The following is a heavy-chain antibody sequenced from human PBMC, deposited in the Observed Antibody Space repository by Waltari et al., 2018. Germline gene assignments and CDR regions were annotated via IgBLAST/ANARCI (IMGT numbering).Heavy chain of an antibody. D-gene: IGHD5-12*01. CDR2: ISSSTTK. CDR1: GFTFSTYN. J-gene: IGHJ3*02. V-gene: IGHV3-48*01. Sequence: EVQLVESGGGLVQPGESLRLSCAASGFTFSTYNMNWVRQAPGKGLEWVSYISSSTTKYYADYVKGRFTISRDNAKNSLYLQMNSLRAEDTALYYCARGRDGYIQDVFDIWGQGTMVSVSS. CDR3: ARGRDGYIQDVFDI.